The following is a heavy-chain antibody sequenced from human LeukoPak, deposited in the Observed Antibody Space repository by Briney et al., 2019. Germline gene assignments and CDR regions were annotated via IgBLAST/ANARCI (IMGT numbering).Heavy chain of an antibody. CDR2: ISSSSSYI. CDR1: GFTFSSYS. D-gene: IGHD6-13*01. V-gene: IGHV3-21*01. CDR3: ARTVGYSSSWRSYCFDY. Sequence: GGSLRLSCAASGFTFSSYSMNWVRQAPGKGLEWVSSISSSSSYIYYADSVKGRFTISRDNAKNTLYLQMNSLRAEDTAVYYCARTVGYSSSWRSYCFDYRGQGTLVTVSS. J-gene: IGHJ4*02.